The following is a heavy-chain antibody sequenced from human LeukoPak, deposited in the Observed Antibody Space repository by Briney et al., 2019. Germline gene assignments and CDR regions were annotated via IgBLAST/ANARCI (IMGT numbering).Heavy chain of an antibody. CDR3: ARSSSGWYARFDP. J-gene: IGHJ5*02. CDR2: INHSGST. V-gene: IGHV4-34*01. Sequence: PSETLSLTCAVYGGSFSGYYWSWIRQPPGKGLEWIGEINHSGSTNYNPSLKSRVTISVDTSKNQFSLKLSSVTAADTAVYYCARSSSGWYARFDPWGQGTLVTVSS. CDR1: GGSFSGYY. D-gene: IGHD6-19*01.